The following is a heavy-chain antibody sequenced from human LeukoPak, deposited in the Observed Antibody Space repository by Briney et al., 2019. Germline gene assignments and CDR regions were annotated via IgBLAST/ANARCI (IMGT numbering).Heavy chain of an antibody. CDR2: ISGGGGRT. J-gene: IGHJ4*02. V-gene: IGHV3-23*01. CDR3: ARARATYFYDSTSYSVDY. CDR1: GFTFSSYA. D-gene: IGHD3-22*01. Sequence: GGSLRLSCAASGFTFSSYAMSWVRQAPGKGLEWVSSISGGGGRTYYADSVKGRFTISRDGSKITLYLQMNSLRAEDTAVYYCARARATYFYDSTSYSVDYWGQGTLVTVSS.